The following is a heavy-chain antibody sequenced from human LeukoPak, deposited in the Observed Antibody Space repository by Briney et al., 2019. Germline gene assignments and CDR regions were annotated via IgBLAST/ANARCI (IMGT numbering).Heavy chain of an antibody. CDR3: ARQVDTAVAGYDY. J-gene: IGHJ4*02. CDR1: GYSFPSYW. CDR2: IYPGDSDT. Sequence: GQSLQISSKASGYSFPSYWIAWVRQMPGKGLEWMGIIYPGDSDTRYSPSFQGQVTISADKSISTAYLQWSSLKASDTAMYYCARQVDTAVAGYDYWGQGTLITVSS. D-gene: IGHD5-18*01. V-gene: IGHV5-51*01.